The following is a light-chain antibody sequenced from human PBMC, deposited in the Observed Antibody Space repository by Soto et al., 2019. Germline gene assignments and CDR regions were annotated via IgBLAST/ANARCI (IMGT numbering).Light chain of an antibody. J-gene: IGKJ5*01. CDR3: MQGTHWPIT. Sequence: DVVMTQSPLSLPVTLGQPVSISCRSNQSLVHSDGIAYFSWFQQRPGRSPRRLIYKVSNRDSGVPARFSGSGSGTDFALKISRVEAGDVGVYYCMQGTHWPITFGQGTRLEIK. CDR1: QSLVHSDGIAY. CDR2: KVS. V-gene: IGKV2-30*02.